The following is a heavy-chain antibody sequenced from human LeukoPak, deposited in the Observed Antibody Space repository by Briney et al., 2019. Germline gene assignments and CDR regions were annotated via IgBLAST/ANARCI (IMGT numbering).Heavy chain of an antibody. V-gene: IGHV4-61*02. CDR3: ARVYGDSTGVDY. Sequence: PSQTLSLTCTVSGGSISSGSYYWSWIRQPAGKGLEWIVRIYTSGSTNYNPSLKSRVTISVDTSKNQFSLKLSSVTAADTAVYYCARVYGDSTGVDYWGQGTLVTVSS. J-gene: IGHJ4*02. D-gene: IGHD4-17*01. CDR1: GGSISSGSYY. CDR2: IYTSGST.